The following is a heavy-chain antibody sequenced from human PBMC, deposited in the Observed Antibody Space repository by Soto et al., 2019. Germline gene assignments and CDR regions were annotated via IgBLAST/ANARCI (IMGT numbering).Heavy chain of an antibody. V-gene: IGHV3-7*01. CDR3: VRDVYGWGSFGT. Sequence: EVQLVESGGGLVQPGESLRLSCEASGLTFDAYRMNWVRQAPGKGLEWVANIKHDASDEYYVDSVKGRFTISRDNGKSSLYLEMRDLRAEDTAVYYCVRDVYGWGSFGTWGQGTLVTVSS. CDR1: GLTFDAYR. CDR2: IKHDASDE. J-gene: IGHJ5*02. D-gene: IGHD3-10*01.